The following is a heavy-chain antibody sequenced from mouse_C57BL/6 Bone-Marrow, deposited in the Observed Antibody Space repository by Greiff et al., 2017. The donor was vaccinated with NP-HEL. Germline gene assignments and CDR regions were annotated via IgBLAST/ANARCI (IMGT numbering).Heavy chain of an antibody. D-gene: IGHD3-2*02. Sequence: VQLQQSGAELVKPGASVKLSCKASGYTFTSYWMHWVKQRPGQGLEWIGMIHPNSGSTNYNEKFKSKATLTVDKSSSTAYMQLSSLTSEDSAVYYCAGTAQATLMDYWGQGTSVTVSS. CDR2: IHPNSGST. V-gene: IGHV1-64*01. J-gene: IGHJ4*01. CDR3: AGTAQATLMDY. CDR1: GYTFTSYW.